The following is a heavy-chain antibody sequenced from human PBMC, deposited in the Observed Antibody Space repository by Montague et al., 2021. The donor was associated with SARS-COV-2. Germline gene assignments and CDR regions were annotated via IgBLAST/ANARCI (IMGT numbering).Heavy chain of an antibody. J-gene: IGHJ4*02. V-gene: IGHV4-4*02. CDR3: SRASVTGGTLDY. CDR2: VYHTGST. D-gene: IGHD1-26*01. Sequence: SETLSLTCAVSGDSIGNGHWWSWVRQPPGTGLEWIGEVYHTGSTNYNPSPKSRVTISVDMSNDQYSLRVTAAAAADTADYYCSRASVTGGTLDYWGQGSLVTVSS. CDR1: GDSIGNGHW.